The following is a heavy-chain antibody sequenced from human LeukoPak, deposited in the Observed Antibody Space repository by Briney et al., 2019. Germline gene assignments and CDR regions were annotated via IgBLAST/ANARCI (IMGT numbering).Heavy chain of an antibody. D-gene: IGHD2-2*01. CDR1: GGSFSGYY. J-gene: IGHJ6*03. V-gene: IGHV4-34*01. CDR3: ARAVGTVSPVVPADYYYYMDV. Sequence: SETLSLTCAVYGGSFSGYYWSWIRQPPGKGLEWIGEINHSGSSNFNPSVKSRVTISGDTSENQFSLRLSSVTAADTAVYYCARAVGTVSPVVPADYYYYMDVWGKGTTVTISS. CDR2: INHSGSS.